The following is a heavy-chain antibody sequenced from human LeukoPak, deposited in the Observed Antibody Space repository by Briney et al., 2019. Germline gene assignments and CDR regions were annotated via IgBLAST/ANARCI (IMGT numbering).Heavy chain of an antibody. CDR3: ARDRGTALANDAFDI. D-gene: IGHD6-19*01. V-gene: IGHV3-21*01. CDR1: GFTFSNYV. CDR2: ISVSGSHL. Sequence: PGGSLRLSCAASGFTFSNYVMNWVRQAPGKGLEWVSSISVSGSHLCYADSVRGRFTISRDNAKNSLYLQMNSLRAEDTAVYYCARDRGTALANDAFDIWGQGTMVTVSS. J-gene: IGHJ3*02.